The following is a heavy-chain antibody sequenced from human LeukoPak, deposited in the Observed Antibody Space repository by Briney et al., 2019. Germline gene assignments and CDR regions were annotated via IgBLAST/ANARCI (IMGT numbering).Heavy chain of an antibody. Sequence: GGSLRLSCAASGFTFSSYAMSWVRQAPGKGLEWVSAISGSGGSTYYADSVKGRFTISRDNAKNSLYLQMNSLRAEDTAVYYCARDSCSGGSCYWGYWGQGTLVTVSS. D-gene: IGHD2-15*01. CDR1: GFTFSSYA. J-gene: IGHJ4*02. V-gene: IGHV3-23*01. CDR2: ISGSGGST. CDR3: ARDSCSGGSCYWGY.